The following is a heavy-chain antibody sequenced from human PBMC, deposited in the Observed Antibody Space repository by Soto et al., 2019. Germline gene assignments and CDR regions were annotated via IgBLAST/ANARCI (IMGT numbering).Heavy chain of an antibody. Sequence: ASVKVSCKASGYTFTSYYMHWVRQAPGQGLEWMGIINPSGGSTSYAQKFQGRVTMTRDTSTSTVYMELSSLRSEDTAVYYCARDYDSSGYDYYYGMDVRGQGTTVTVSS. J-gene: IGHJ6*02. CDR3: ARDYDSSGYDYYYGMDV. CDR1: GYTFTSYY. D-gene: IGHD3-22*01. CDR2: INPSGGST. V-gene: IGHV1-46*01.